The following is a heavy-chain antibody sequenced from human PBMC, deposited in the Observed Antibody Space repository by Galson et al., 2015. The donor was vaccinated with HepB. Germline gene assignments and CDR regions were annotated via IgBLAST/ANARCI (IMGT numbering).Heavy chain of an antibody. Sequence: SLRLSCAASGFTFSSYSMNWVRQAPGKGLEWVSSISSSSSYIYYADSVKGRFTISRDNAKNSLYLQMNSLRAEDTALYYCARDLTKWLSVGIGMDVWGQGTTVTVSS. J-gene: IGHJ6*02. CDR1: GFTFSSYS. V-gene: IGHV3-21*01. CDR3: ARDLTKWLSVGIGMDV. D-gene: IGHD5-12*01. CDR2: ISSSSSYI.